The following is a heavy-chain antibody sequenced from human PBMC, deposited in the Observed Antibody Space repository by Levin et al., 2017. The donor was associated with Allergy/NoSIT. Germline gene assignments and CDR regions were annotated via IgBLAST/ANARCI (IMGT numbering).Heavy chain of an antibody. CDR3: AKLAGGRFDP. D-gene: IGHD3-16*01. Sequence: KPSETLSLTCTVSGGSISSYYWSWIRQPPGKGLEWIGNIYYSGGTNYNPSLKSRVTISVDTSKNQFSLKLSSVTAADTAVYYCAKLAGGRFDPWGQGTLVTVSS. CDR2: IYYSGGT. J-gene: IGHJ5*02. V-gene: IGHV4-59*01. CDR1: GGSISSYY.